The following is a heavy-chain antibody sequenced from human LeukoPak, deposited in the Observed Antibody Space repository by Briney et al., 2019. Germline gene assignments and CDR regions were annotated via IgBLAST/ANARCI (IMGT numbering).Heavy chain of an antibody. D-gene: IGHD6-13*01. CDR3: AREHSSSWSGFDP. CDR2: ISWNSGSI. J-gene: IGHJ5*02. CDR1: GFTFDDYA. V-gene: IGHV3-9*01. Sequence: PGRSLRLSCAASGFTFDDYAMHWVRQAPGKGLEWVSGISWNSGSIGYADSVKGRFTISRDNAKNSLYLQMNSLRAEDTAVYYCAREHSSSWSGFDPWGQGTLVTVSS.